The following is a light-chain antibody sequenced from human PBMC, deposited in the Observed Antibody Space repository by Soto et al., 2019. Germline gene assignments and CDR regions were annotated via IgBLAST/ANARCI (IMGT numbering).Light chain of an antibody. Sequence: QPVLTQPPSASGTPGQRVTISCSGSNSDIGTNYVYWFQQLPGTAPKLLIFRDNQRPSGVPDRFSGSRSGTSASLAISGLRPEDETDYYCATRDDGLSGDWVFGGGTKVTVL. CDR3: ATRDDGLSGDWV. V-gene: IGLV1-47*01. CDR2: RDN. CDR1: NSDIGTNY. J-gene: IGLJ3*02.